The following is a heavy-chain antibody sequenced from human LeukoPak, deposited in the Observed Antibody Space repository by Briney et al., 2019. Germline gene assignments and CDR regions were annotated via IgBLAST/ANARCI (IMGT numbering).Heavy chain of an antibody. J-gene: IGHJ5*02. Sequence: SETLSLTCAVYGGSFSGYYWSWIRQPPGKGLEWIGEINHSGSTNYNPSLKSRVTISVDTSKNQFSLKLSSVTAADTAVYYCARENAVKIARTNWFDPWGQGTLVTVSS. CDR1: GGSFSGYY. V-gene: IGHV4-34*01. D-gene: IGHD1-1*01. CDR3: ARENAVKIARTNWFDP. CDR2: INHSGST.